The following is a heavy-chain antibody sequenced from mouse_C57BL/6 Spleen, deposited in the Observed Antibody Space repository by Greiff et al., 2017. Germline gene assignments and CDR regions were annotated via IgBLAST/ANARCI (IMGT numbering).Heavy chain of an antibody. CDR1: GYSFTSYY. Sequence: VQLQQSGPELVKPGASVKISCKASGYSFTSYYIHWVKQRPGQGLEWIGWIYPGSGNTKYNEKFKGKATLSADTSSSTTYMQLSSLTSEDSAVYYCAVGAYAMDYWGQGTSVTVSS. CDR3: AVGAYAMDY. J-gene: IGHJ4*01. CDR2: IYPGSGNT. V-gene: IGHV1-66*01.